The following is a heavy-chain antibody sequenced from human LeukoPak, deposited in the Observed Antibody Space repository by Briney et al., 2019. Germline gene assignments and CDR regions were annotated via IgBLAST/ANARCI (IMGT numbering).Heavy chain of an antibody. V-gene: IGHV3-53*01. J-gene: IGHJ4*02. Sequence: PGGSLRLSCAASGFTFSSYGMSWVRQAPGKGLEGVSFIYSGGNTHNSDSVKGRFTISRDNSKNTLYLQMNTLRAEDTAVYYCARRAGDYSHPYDYWGQGTLVTVSS. CDR3: ARRAGDYSHPYDY. D-gene: IGHD3-22*01. CDR1: GFTFSSYG. CDR2: IYSGGNT.